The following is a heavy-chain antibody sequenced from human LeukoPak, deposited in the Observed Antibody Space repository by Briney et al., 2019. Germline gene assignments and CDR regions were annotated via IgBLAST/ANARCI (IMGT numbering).Heavy chain of an antibody. D-gene: IGHD3-10*01. CDR2: IIPIFGTA. Sequence: ASLKVSCKASGGSFSSYSSSWVRQAPGQGLEWMGEIIPIFGTANNAQNFQGRVTITAHKSTSTAYMELSSLRSEDTAVYYCARSTYYRSATLFDPWGQGTLVTVSS. J-gene: IGHJ5*02. CDR1: GGSFSSYS. V-gene: IGHV1-69*06. CDR3: ARSTYYRSATLFDP.